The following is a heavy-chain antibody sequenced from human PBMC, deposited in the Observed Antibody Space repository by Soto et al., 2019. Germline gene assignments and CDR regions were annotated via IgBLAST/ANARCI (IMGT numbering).Heavy chain of an antibody. CDR1: SGSISSSNW. D-gene: IGHD5-12*01. CDR2: IYHSGST. CDR3: ARRRVSSGYDSYYFDY. J-gene: IGHJ4*02. V-gene: IGHV4-4*02. Sequence: SETLSLTCAVSSGSISSSNWWSWVRQPPGKGLEWIGEIYHSGSTNYNPSLKSRVTISVDKSKNQFSLKLSSVTAADTAVYYCARRRVSSGYDSYYFDYWGQGTLVTVSS.